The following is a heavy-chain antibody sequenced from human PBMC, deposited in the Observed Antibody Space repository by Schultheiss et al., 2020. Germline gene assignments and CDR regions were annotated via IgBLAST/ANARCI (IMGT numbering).Heavy chain of an antibody. CDR2: IYYSGST. CDR3: ARSLCGGDDCYSDFYYV. Sequence: SETLSLTCTVSGGSISSYYWSWIRQPPGKGLEWIGYIYYSGSTNYNPSLKSRVTISVDTSKNQFSLKLSSVTAADTAVYYCARSLCGGDDCYSDFYYVWGKGTTVTVSS. CDR1: GGSISSYY. V-gene: IGHV4-59*01. D-gene: IGHD2-21*02. J-gene: IGHJ6*04.